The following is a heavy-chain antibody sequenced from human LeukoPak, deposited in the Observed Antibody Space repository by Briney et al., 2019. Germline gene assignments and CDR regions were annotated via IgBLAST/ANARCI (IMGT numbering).Heavy chain of an antibody. D-gene: IGHD3-3*01. CDR1: GGSISSSSYY. CDR3: ARGQPTFDFWSGWDY. CDR2: IYYSGST. J-gene: IGHJ4*02. Sequence: SETPSLTCTVSGGSISSSSYYWDWIRQPPGTGLEWIGSIYYSGSTYYNPSLKSRVAISIDTSENHFSLNLTSVTAADTAVYYCARGQPTFDFWSGWDYWGQGTLVTVSS. V-gene: IGHV4-39*02.